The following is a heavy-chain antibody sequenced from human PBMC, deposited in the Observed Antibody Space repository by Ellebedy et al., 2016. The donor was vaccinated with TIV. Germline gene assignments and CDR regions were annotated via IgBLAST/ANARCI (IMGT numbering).Heavy chain of an antibody. V-gene: IGHV1-2*04. Sequence: ASVKVSCKASGYTFTGYYMNWVRQAPGQGLEWMGWINPNSGGTNYAQKFQGWVTMTRDTSISTAYMELSRLRSDDPAVYYCARDMRVVSGSSYSYGMDVWGQGTTVTVSS. CDR1: GYTFTGYY. CDR2: INPNSGGT. D-gene: IGHD3-10*01. CDR3: ARDMRVVSGSSYSYGMDV. J-gene: IGHJ6*02.